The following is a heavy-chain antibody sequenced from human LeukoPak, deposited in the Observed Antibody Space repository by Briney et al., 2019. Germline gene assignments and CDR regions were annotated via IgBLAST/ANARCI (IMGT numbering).Heavy chain of an antibody. V-gene: IGHV3-30*04. CDR1: GFTFSSYA. CDR3: ARDLGFCTGGGSCGSMTTVTSYDH. J-gene: IGHJ4*02. CDR2: ISYDGSNK. D-gene: IGHD2-8*02. Sequence: GGSLRLSCAASGFTFSSYAMHWVRQAPGKGLEWVAVISYDGSNKYYADSVKGRFTISRDNSKNTLYLQMNSLRAEDTAVYYCARDLGFCTGGGSCGSMTTVTSYDHWGQGSLVIVSS.